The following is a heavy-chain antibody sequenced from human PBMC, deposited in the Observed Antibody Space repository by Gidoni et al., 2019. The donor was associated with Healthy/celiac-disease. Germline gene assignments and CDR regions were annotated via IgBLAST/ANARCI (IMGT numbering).Heavy chain of an antibody. CDR3: ARAVVAARGSDY. D-gene: IGHD6-6*01. CDR1: GGSFSGYY. V-gene: IGHV4-34*01. CDR2: INHSGST. Sequence: QVQLQQWGAGLLKPSETLSLTCAVYGGSFSGYYWGWIRQPPGKGLEWIGEINHSGSTNYTPSLKIRFTISVDTSKNHFSLKWSSVTAADTAVYYWARAVVAARGSDYWGQGTLVTVSS. J-gene: IGHJ4*02.